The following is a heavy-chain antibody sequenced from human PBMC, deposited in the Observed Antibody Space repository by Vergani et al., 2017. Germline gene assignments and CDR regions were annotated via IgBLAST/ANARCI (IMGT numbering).Heavy chain of an antibody. D-gene: IGHD3-22*01. CDR3: ARSYDSSGYYYY. Sequence: QVQLVQSGAEVKKPGASVKVSCKASGQGLEWMGWINPILGIANYAQKFQGRVTITADKSTSTAYMELSSLRSEDTAVYYCARSYDSSGYYYYWGQGTLVTVSS. CDR2: INPILGIA. CDR1: G. J-gene: IGHJ4*02. V-gene: IGHV1-69*09.